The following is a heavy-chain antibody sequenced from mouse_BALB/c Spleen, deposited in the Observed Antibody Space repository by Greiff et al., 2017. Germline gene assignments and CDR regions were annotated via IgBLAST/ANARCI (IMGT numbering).Heavy chain of an antibody. Sequence: VLLMESGPGLVQPSQSLSITCTVSGFSLTSYGVHWVRQSPGKGLEWLGVIWSGGSTDYNAAVISRLSISKDNSKSQVFFKMNSLQADDTATYYCSRGNYASYAMDYWGQGTSVTVSA. CDR1: GFSLTSYG. J-gene: IGHJ4*01. CDR2: IWSGGST. D-gene: IGHD2-1*01. V-gene: IGHV2-4-1*01. CDR3: SRGNYASYAMDY.